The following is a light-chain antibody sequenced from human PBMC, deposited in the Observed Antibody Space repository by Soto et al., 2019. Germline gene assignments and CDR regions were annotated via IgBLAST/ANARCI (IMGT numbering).Light chain of an antibody. CDR1: QGISNY. Sequence: DIQMTQSPSSLSASVGDRVTITCRASQGISNYLAWYQQEPEKVPKLLIYAASTLPSGVPSRFSGSGSGTDFTLTISSLQPEDVATYYCQKYNSAPWTFCQGTKVEIK. V-gene: IGKV1-27*01. CDR2: AAS. J-gene: IGKJ1*01. CDR3: QKYNSAPWT.